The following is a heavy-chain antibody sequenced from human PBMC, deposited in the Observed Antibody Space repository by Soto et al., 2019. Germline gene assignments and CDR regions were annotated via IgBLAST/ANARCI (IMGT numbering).Heavy chain of an antibody. Sequence: TSVKLSCKASGGSFSSYTISWVRQAPGQGLEWMGRIIPILGIANYAQKFQGRVTITRDTSASTAYMELSSLRSEDTAVYYCASAYCGGDCSNYYYGMDVWGQGTTVTVSS. J-gene: IGHJ6*02. V-gene: IGHV1-69*02. CDR2: IIPILGIA. CDR1: GGSFSSYT. D-gene: IGHD2-21*02. CDR3: ASAYCGGDCSNYYYGMDV.